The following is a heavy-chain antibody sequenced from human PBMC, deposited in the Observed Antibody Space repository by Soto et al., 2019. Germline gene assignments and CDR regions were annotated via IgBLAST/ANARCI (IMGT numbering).Heavy chain of an antibody. J-gene: IGHJ4*02. CDR2: ISSTTNYI. V-gene: IGHV3-21*01. CDR3: SRESEDLTSNFDY. Sequence: GGSLRLSCAASGFTFTRYSMNWVRQAPGKGLEWVSSISSTTNYIYYADSMKGRFTVSRDNAKNSVCLEKNSRSAEDTALYYCSRESEDLTSNFDYWGQGTLVTVSS. CDR1: GFTFTRYS.